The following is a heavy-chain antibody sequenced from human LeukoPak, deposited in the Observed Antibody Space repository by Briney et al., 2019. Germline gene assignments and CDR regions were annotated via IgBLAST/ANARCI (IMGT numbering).Heavy chain of an antibody. V-gene: IGHV3-23*01. Sequence: PGGTLRLSCAASGFTFSSYGMSWVRQGPGKGLERVSAISDSGGSTYYADSVKGRFTISRDNSKNTLYLQMNSLRAEDTAVYYCAKVRAYYYDSSGYINWFDPWGQGTLVTVSS. CDR1: GFTFSSYG. CDR3: AKVRAYYYDSSGYINWFDP. D-gene: IGHD3-22*01. J-gene: IGHJ5*02. CDR2: ISDSGGST.